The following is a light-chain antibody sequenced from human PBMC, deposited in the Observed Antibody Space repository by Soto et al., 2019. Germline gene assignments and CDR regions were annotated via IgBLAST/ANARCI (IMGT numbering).Light chain of an antibody. CDR3: MQSLQIPPT. J-gene: IGKJ4*01. CDR1: LSLLHPNGNTF. CDR2: LAS. V-gene: IGKV2-28*01. Sequence: DVVLTQSPVTLAVTPGEPASISCRSSLSLLHPNGNTFLHWYFQKPGQSPQLLIYLASKRASGVPDRFSGSGSGTEYTLKISSLEAEDAGIYYCMQSLQIPPTFGGGTKVDMK.